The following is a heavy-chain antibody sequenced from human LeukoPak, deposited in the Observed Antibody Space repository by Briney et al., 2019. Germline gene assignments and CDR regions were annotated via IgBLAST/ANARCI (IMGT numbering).Heavy chain of an antibody. J-gene: IGHJ4*02. CDR2: ISSSSSYI. Sequence: GGSLRLSCAASGFTFSSYSMNWVRQAPGKGLEWVSSISSSSSYIYYADSVKGRFTISRDNAKNSLYLQMNSLRAEDTAVYYCARGPKSVTAISRYWGQGTLVTVSS. V-gene: IGHV3-21*01. CDR3: ARGPKSVTAISRY. D-gene: IGHD2-21*02. CDR1: GFTFSSYS.